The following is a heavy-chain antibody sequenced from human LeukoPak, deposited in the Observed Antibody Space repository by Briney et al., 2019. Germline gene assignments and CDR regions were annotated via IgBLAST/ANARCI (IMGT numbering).Heavy chain of an antibody. CDR1: GGSISSGGYY. CDR2: IYYSGST. J-gene: IGHJ6*02. Sequence: SETLSLTCTVSGGSISSGGYYWRWIRQHPGKGLEWIGYIYYSGSTYYNPSLKSRVTISVDTSKNQFSLKLSSVTAADTAVYYCARKGLEWLLPDLYYGMDVWGQGTTVTVSS. V-gene: IGHV4-31*03. D-gene: IGHD3-3*01. CDR3: ARKGLEWLLPDLYYGMDV.